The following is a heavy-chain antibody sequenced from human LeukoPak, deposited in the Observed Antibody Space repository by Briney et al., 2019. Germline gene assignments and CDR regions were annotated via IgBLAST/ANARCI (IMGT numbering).Heavy chain of an antibody. Sequence: SETLSLTCTVSGGSISSYYWSWIRQPPGKGLEWIGYIYYSGSTNYNPSLKSRVTISVDTSKNQFSLKLSSVTAADTAVYYCARGRGYSYGLFDPWGQGTLVTVSS. J-gene: IGHJ5*02. CDR3: ARGRGYSYGLFDP. V-gene: IGHV4-59*12. CDR2: IYYSGST. CDR1: GGSISSYY. D-gene: IGHD5-18*01.